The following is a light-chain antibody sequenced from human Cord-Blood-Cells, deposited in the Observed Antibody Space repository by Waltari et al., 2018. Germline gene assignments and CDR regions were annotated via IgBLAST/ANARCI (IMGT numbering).Light chain of an antibody. J-gene: IGLJ3*02. Sequence: QSALTQPASVSGSPGQSITISCTGTSSDVGGYNHFSWYQQHPGKAPKLIIYDVSNRPSGVSNRFSGSKSGNTASLTISGLQAEDEADYYCSSYTSSSTGVFGGGTKLTVL. CDR2: DVS. CDR1: SSDVGGYNH. CDR3: SSYTSSSTGV. V-gene: IGLV2-14*01.